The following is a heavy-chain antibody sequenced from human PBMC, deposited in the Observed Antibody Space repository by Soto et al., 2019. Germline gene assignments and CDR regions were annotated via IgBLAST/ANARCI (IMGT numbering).Heavy chain of an antibody. CDR1: GFRFSGFA. V-gene: IGHV3-30*04. D-gene: IGHD5-12*01. J-gene: IGHJ4*02. Sequence: QVQLVESGGGVVQPSASLRLSCAASGFRFSGFAMHWVRQAPGKGLEWVAVTSFDASENFYVDSVKGRFSISRDDSHNTVFLQMNGLRPEDTGIYYCARDLGGYVHLWDKSNYWGQGTLVNVSS. CDR2: TSFDASEN. CDR3: ARDLGGYVHLWDKSNY.